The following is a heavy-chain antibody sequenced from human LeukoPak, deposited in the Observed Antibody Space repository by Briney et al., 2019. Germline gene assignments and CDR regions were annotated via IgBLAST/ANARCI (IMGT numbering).Heavy chain of an antibody. D-gene: IGHD3-22*01. J-gene: IGHJ3*02. Sequence: SETLSLTCAVYGGSFSPYYWSWIRQSPDKGLEWIGEINHSRSTNYNPSLKSRVTISVDTSKNQFSLKLSSVTAADTAVYYCARHRPYYYDSSGRAFDIWGQGTMVTVSS. CDR3: ARHRPYYYDSSGRAFDI. CDR2: INHSRST. CDR1: GGSFSPYY. V-gene: IGHV4-34*01.